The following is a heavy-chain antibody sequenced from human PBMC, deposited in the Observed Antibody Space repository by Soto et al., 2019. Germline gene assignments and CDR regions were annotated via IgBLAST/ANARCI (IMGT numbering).Heavy chain of an antibody. J-gene: IGHJ6*02. CDR2: IIPIFGTA. CDR3: ARSVVRGYSSSSVRLGNAYYYHYGMDV. CDR1: GGTFSSYA. Sequence: GASVKVSCKASGGTFSSYAISWVRQAPGQGLEWMGGIIPIFGTANYAQKFQGRVTITADESTSTAYMELSSLRSEDTAVYYCARSVVRGYSSSSVRLGNAYYYHYGMDVWGQGTTVTVSS. V-gene: IGHV1-69*13. D-gene: IGHD6-6*01.